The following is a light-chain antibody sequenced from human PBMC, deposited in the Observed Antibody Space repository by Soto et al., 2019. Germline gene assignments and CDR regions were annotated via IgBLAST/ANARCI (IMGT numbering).Light chain of an antibody. CDR1: SSVVGRYNY. CDR2: DVS. CDR3: CSFGGSYTGV. Sequence: QSALTQPRSVSGSPGQSVSISCTGTSSVVGRYNYVSWYQQHPGKAPKLMIYDVSERPSGVPDRFSGSKSGNTASLTITGLQGEDEADSSCCSFGGSYTGVFGTGTKATVL. V-gene: IGLV2-11*01. J-gene: IGLJ1*01.